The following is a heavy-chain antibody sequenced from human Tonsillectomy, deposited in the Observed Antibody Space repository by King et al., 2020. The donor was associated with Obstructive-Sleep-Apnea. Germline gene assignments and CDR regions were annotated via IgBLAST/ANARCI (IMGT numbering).Heavy chain of an antibody. D-gene: IGHD6-13*01. V-gene: IGHV3-7*03. CDR1: GFTFSSYW. Sequence: VQLVESGGGLVQPGGSLRLSCAASGFTFSSYWMSWVRQAPGKGLEWVANIKQDGSEKYYVDSVKGRFTISRDNAKNSLFLQMNSLRAEDTAVYYCARDLDGPDSSSSTTSSFDYWGQGTLVTVSS. CDR3: ARDLDGPDSSSSTTSSFDY. CDR2: IKQDGSEK. J-gene: IGHJ4*02.